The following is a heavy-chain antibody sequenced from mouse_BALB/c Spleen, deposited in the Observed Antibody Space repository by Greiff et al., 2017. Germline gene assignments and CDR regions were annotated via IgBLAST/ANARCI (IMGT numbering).Heavy chain of an antibody. Sequence: EVKLMESGGGLVKPGGSLKLSCAASGFTFSSYAMSWVRQSPEKRLEWVAEISSGGSYTYYPDTVTGRFTISRDNAKNTLYLEMSSLRSEDTAMYYCARDGDYYGSSYGYFDVWGAGTTVTVSS. CDR1: GFTFSSYA. J-gene: IGHJ1*01. V-gene: IGHV5-9-4*01. D-gene: IGHD1-1*01. CDR3: ARDGDYYGSSYGYFDV. CDR2: ISSGGSYT.